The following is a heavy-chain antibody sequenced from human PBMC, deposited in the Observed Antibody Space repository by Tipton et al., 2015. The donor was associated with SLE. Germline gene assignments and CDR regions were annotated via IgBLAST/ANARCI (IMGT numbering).Heavy chain of an antibody. CDR2: IYHLGST. J-gene: IGHJ4*02. Sequence: LRLSCSVSGGSISSFYWSWIRQTPGKRLEWIGYIYHLGSTEYNPSLESRVTILVDTSKNQFSLNLRSVTPADTAMYYCARDPNGGYGSFDYWVLGALVTVSS. D-gene: IGHD7-27*01. V-gene: IGHV4-59*01. CDR1: GGSISSFY. CDR3: ARDPNGGYGSFDY.